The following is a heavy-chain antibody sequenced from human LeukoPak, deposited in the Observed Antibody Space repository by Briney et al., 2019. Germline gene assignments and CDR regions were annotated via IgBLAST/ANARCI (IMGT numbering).Heavy chain of an antibody. Sequence: SETLSLTCAVYGGSFSGYYWSWIRQPPGKGLEWIGEINHSGSTNYNPSLKSRVTISVDTSKNQFSLKLGSVTAADTAVYYCARVRGGDYYDSSGYFDYWGQGTLVTVSS. CDR3: ARVRGGDYYDSSGYFDY. CDR2: INHSGST. V-gene: IGHV4-34*01. D-gene: IGHD3-22*01. J-gene: IGHJ4*02. CDR1: GGSFSGYY.